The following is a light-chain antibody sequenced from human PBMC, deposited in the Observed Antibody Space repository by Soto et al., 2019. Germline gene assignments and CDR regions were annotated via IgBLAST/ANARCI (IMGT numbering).Light chain of an antibody. CDR3: LQLNLDPYT. Sequence: DIQMTQSPSTLSASVGDRVTITCRASQSISNWLAWFQKKPGKAPNLLIYKASNLESGVPSRFSGSGSGTEFTLTISSLQPEDSATYYCLQLNLDPYTFGQGTKLEIK. CDR2: KAS. V-gene: IGKV1-5*03. J-gene: IGKJ2*01. CDR1: QSISNW.